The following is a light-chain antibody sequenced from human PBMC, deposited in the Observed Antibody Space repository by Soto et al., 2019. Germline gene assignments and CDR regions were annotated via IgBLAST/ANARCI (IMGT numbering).Light chain of an antibody. V-gene: IGLV2-14*01. CDR2: EVS. J-gene: IGLJ1*01. CDR3: RSYTSSSTLV. Sequence: QSVLTQPASVSGSPGQSITISCTGTSSDVGGYNYVSWYQQHPGKAPKLMIYEVSNRSSGVSNRFSGSKSGNTASLTISGLQAEDEADYYCRSYTSSSTLVFGTGTKLTVL. CDR1: SSDVGGYNY.